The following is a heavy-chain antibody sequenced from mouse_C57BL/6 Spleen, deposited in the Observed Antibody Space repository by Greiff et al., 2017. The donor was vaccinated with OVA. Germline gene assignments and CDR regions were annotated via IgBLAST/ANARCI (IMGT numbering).Heavy chain of an antibody. D-gene: IGHD1-1*01. J-gene: IGHJ1*03. CDR2: IHPSDSDT. V-gene: IGHV1-74*01. CDR3: ASSRDVFYWYFDV. Sequence: QVQLQQPGAELVKPGASVKVSCKASGYTFTSYWMHWVKQRPGQGLEWIGRIHPSDSDTNYNQKFKGKATLTVDKSSSTAYMQISSLTSEDSAVYYCASSRDVFYWYFDVWGTGTTVTVSS. CDR1: GYTFTSYW.